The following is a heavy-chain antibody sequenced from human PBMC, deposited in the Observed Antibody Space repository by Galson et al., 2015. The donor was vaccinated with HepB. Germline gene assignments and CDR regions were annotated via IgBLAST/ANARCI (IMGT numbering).Heavy chain of an antibody. Sequence: SVKVSCKASGGTFSMHAISWVRQVAGHGLEWVGAIIPITAKPNYAQKFQGRVSIAADISTSTAYMNLSSLRLEDSAVYYCARDRGLVEDTTSSAMDVWGKGTTVIVSS. CDR1: GGTFSMHA. D-gene: IGHD6-6*01. CDR2: IIPITAKP. J-gene: IGHJ6*03. CDR3: ARDRGLVEDTTSSAMDV. V-gene: IGHV1-69*10.